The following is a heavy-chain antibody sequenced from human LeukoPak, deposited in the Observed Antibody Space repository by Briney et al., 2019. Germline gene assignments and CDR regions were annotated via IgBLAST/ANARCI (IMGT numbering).Heavy chain of an antibody. CDR3: ARSPGYSYGIYGMDV. J-gene: IGHJ6*02. CDR1: GGTFSSYA. Sequence: ASVKVSCKASGGTFSSYAISWVRQAPGQGLEWMGRIIPILGIANYAQKFQGRVTITADKSTSTAYMELSSLRSEDTPVYYCARSPGYSYGIYGMDVWGQGTTVTVSS. V-gene: IGHV1-69*04. CDR2: IIPILGIA. D-gene: IGHD5-18*01.